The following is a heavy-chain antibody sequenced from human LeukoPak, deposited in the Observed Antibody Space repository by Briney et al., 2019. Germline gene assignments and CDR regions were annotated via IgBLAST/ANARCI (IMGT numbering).Heavy chain of an antibody. CDR3: AKTVDSYYYGSGSNGMDV. CDR1: GFIFSTYG. Sequence: GRSLRLSCTASGFIFSTYGMHWVRQAPGKGLEWVALISYDGSNKYYADSVKGRFTISRDNSKNTLYLQMNSLRAEDTAVYYCAKTVDSYYYGSGSNGMDVWGKGTTVTVSS. V-gene: IGHV3-30*12. J-gene: IGHJ6*04. CDR2: ISYDGSNK. D-gene: IGHD3-10*01.